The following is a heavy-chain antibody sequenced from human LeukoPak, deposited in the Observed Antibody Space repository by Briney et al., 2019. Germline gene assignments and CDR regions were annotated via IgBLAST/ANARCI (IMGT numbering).Heavy chain of an antibody. D-gene: IGHD3-10*01. CDR3: AKCGDYSSVSSNNWFDP. CDR1: GFTFSSYA. J-gene: IGHJ5*02. CDR2: ISGSGGST. Sequence: GGSLRLSCAASGFTFSSYAMSWVRQAPGKGLEWVSAISGSGGSTYYADSVKGRFTISRDNSKNTLYLQMNSLRAEDTAVYYCAKCGDYSSVSSNNWFDPWGQGTRVTVSS. V-gene: IGHV3-23*01.